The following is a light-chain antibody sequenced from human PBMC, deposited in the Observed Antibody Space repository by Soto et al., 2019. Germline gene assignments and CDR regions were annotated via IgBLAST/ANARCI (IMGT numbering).Light chain of an antibody. V-gene: IGLV2-14*01. J-gene: IGLJ2*01. CDR3: SSYASSVL. CDR2: DVS. Sequence: QSVLTQPASVSGSPGQSITISCTGTSSDIGAYDYVSWYQQHPGKAPKLMIFDVSYRPSGVSDRFSGSKSGNTASLRISGLQAEDEADYYCSSYASSVLFGGGTQLTVL. CDR1: SSDIGAYDY.